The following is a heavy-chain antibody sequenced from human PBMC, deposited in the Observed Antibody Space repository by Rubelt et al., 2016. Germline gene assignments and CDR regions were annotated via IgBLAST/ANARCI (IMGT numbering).Heavy chain of an antibody. J-gene: IGHJ5*02. CDR3: TRGRVDRGGCYDT. D-gene: IGHD6-19*01. CDR1: GFIFDNYG. V-gene: IGHV3-33*01. CDR2: IWYDGSKK. Sequence: QVQLVESGGGMVQPGKSLRLSCAASGFIFDNYGMHWVRQAPGKGLEWVAVIWYDGSKKYYADAVKGRFTLSRDNWRNTLHLQMNSLGVEDTELYHCTRGRVDRGGCYDTWGQGSLVTVSA.